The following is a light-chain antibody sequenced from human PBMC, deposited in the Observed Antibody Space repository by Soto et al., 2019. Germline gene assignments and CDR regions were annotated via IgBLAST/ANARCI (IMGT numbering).Light chain of an antibody. V-gene: IGKV3-11*01. CDR2: DAS. J-gene: IGKJ5*01. CDR1: QSVSRY. CDR3: QQYKSWPPIT. Sequence: EIVLTQSPATLSLSPGERATLSCRASQSVSRYLAWYQQKPGQAPRLLIYDASSRATGIPARFSGSGSGTEFTLTISSLQSEDFAIYYCQQYKSWPPITFGQGTRLEIK.